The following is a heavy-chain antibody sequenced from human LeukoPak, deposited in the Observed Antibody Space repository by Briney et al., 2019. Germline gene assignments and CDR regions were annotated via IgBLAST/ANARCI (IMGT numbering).Heavy chain of an antibody. D-gene: IGHD2-2*02. CDR3: AKVSPAPYPGDY. CDR1: GFTFSSYG. CDR2: IRYDGSNK. Sequence: GGSLRLSCTTSGFTFSSYGMHWVRQAPGKGLEWVAFIRYDGSNKHYADSVKGRFTISRDNSKNTLYLQMNSLRAEDTAVYYCAKVSPAPYPGDYWGQGTLVTVSS. V-gene: IGHV3-30*02. J-gene: IGHJ4*02.